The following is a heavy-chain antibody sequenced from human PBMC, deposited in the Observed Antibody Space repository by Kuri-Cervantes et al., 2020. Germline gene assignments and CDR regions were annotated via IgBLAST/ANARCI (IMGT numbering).Heavy chain of an antibody. V-gene: IGHV4-39*07. D-gene: IGHD5-24*01. Sequence: ESLKISCTVSGGSISSSSYYWGWIRQPPGKGLEWIGSIYYSGSTYYNPSLKSRVTISVDTSKNQFSLKLSSVTAADTAVYYCARGLRWLQPGNWYFDLWGRGTLVTVSS. CDR3: ARGLRWLQPGNWYFDL. CDR1: GGSISSSSYY. J-gene: IGHJ2*01. CDR2: IYYSGST.